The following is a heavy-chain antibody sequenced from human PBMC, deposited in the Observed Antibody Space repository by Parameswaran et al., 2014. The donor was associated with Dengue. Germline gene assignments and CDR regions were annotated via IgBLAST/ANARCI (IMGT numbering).Heavy chain of an antibody. V-gene: IGHV1-3*01. D-gene: IGHD4-23*01. J-gene: IGHJ6*02. CDR3: AREAVDPLYYYGMDV. Sequence: WVRQAPGQRLEWMGWVNAGNGNTKYSQKFQGRVTITRDTSASTAYMELSSLRSEDTAVYYCAREAVDPLYYYGMDVWGQGTTVTVSS. CDR2: VNAGNGNT.